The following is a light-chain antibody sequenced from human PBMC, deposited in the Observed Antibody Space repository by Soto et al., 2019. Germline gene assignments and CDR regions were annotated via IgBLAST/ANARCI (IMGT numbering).Light chain of an antibody. CDR2: LEGSGSY. J-gene: IGLJ3*02. V-gene: IGLV4-60*02. CDR1: SGHSSYI. CDR3: ETGDSNTRV. Sequence: QPVLTQSSSASASLGSSVKLTCTLSSGHSSYIIAWHQQQPGKAPRYLLKLEGSGSYNKGSGVPDRFSGSSSGADRYLTSSNLQFEDEADYYCETGDSNTRVFGGGTKLTVL.